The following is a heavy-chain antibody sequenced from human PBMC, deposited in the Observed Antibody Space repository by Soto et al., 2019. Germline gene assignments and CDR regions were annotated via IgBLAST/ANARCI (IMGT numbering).Heavy chain of an antibody. CDR3: ARSTGRITIFGVVNGMDV. D-gene: IGHD3-3*01. J-gene: IGHJ6*02. V-gene: IGHV1-2*02. Sequence: ASVKVSCKASGYTFTGYYMHWVRQAPGQGLEWMGWINPNSGGTNYAQKFRGRVTMTRDTSISTACMELSRLRSDDTAVHYCARSTGRITIFGVVNGMDVWGQGTTVTVSS. CDR2: INPNSGGT. CDR1: GYTFTGYY.